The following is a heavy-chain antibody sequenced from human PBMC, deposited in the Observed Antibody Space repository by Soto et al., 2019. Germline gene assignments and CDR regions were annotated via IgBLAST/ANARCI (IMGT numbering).Heavy chain of an antibody. CDR3: ARTPRPNYYDTSGFFKDNWFDP. CDR2: IIPIVETP. Sequence: GASVKVSCKASGGTFNSYDINWVRQAPGQGLEWLGGIIPIVETPKYAQKFQGRVTITADESTNTVYAELSSLRSEETAMYYSARTPRPNYYDTSGFFKDNWFDPWGQGPLVTVSS. V-gene: IGHV1-69*13. D-gene: IGHD3-22*01. CDR1: GGTFNSYD. J-gene: IGHJ5*02.